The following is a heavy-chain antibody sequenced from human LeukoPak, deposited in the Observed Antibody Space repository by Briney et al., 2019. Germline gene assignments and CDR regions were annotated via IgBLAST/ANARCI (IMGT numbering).Heavy chain of an antibody. CDR3: ARVWEAAFGNWFDP. CDR1: GGTFSSYA. J-gene: IGHJ5*02. CDR2: IIPIFGTA. Sequence: SVKVSCKASGGTFSSYAITWVRQAPGQGLEWMGGIIPIFGTANYAQKFQGRVTITADKSTSTVYMGLSSLRSDDTAVYYCARVWEAAFGNWFDPWGQGTLVTVSS. V-gene: IGHV1-69*06. D-gene: IGHD6-13*01.